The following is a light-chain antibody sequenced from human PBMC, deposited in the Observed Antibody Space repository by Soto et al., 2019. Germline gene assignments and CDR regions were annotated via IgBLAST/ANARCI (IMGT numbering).Light chain of an antibody. J-gene: IGLJ1*01. CDR1: SSDVGGYDY. CDR2: AVT. V-gene: IGLV2-14*01. Sequence: QSALTQPASVSGSPGQSITISCTGTSSDVGGYDYVSWYQQYLGKAPKLMIYAVTNRPSGASNRFSGSKSGNTASLTISGLQAEDEADYYCSSYTSSTTYVFGTGTKVTVL. CDR3: SSYTSSTTYV.